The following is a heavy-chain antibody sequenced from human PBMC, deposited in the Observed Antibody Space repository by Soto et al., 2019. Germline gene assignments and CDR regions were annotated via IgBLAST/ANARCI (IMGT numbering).Heavy chain of an antibody. Sequence: PAETLSLTCTVSGGSISSSSPFWVWVRQPPGKGLEWIGTIYFTGNTEDTPSLKSRLTMSINTSKKWFCLRLNCVTGADTDVYYCAGQTFTQAGASYARSQWFEPWGPAALVTI. CDR1: GGSISSSSPF. CDR3: AGQTFTQAGASYARSQWFEP. CDR2: IYFTGNT. J-gene: IGHJ5*02. D-gene: IGHD3-16*01. V-gene: IGHV4-39*01.